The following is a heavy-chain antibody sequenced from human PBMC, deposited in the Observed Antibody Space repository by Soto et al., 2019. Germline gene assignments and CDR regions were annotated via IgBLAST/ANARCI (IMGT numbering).Heavy chain of an antibody. V-gene: IGHV4-4*07. Sequence: SETLSLTCTVSGDSLSSYSWSWIRQPAGKGLEWIGRIYTSGITNSNPSLKSRVTMSIDTSKNQFSLKLSSVTAADTAVYYCARDVSSGYYLNWFDPWGEGNLVTVSS. D-gene: IGHD3-22*01. CDR1: GDSLSSYS. CDR2: IYTSGIT. J-gene: IGHJ5*02. CDR3: ARDVSSGYYLNWFDP.